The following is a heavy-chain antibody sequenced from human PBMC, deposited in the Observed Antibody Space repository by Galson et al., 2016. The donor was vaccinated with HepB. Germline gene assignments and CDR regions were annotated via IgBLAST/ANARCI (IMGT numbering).Heavy chain of an antibody. CDR3: ATSGTPPAALDI. J-gene: IGHJ3*02. CDR1: GYTFTGYY. V-gene: IGHV1-2*04. Sequence: SVKVSCKASGYTFTGYYLHWVRQAPGQGLEWMGWINPNSGGTNYAQNFQGWVTMTRDTSISTSYMDLSRLRSDDTAVYYCATSGTPPAALDIWGQGTMVTVSS. CDR2: INPNSGGT. D-gene: IGHD1-14*01.